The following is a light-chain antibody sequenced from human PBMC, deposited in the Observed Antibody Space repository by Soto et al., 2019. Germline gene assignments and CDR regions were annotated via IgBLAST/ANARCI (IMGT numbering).Light chain of an antibody. CDR3: AAWDDSLSGHWV. CDR1: TSNIGNNY. CDR2: RDR. Sequence: QSVLTQPPSASGTPGQRVTISCSGSTSNIGNNYVYWYQQFPGTAPKVLIYRDRQRPSGVPDRFSGSKSGTSASLAISGLRSEDEDDYYCAAWDDSLSGHWVFGGGTQLTVL. V-gene: IGLV1-47*01. J-gene: IGLJ3*02.